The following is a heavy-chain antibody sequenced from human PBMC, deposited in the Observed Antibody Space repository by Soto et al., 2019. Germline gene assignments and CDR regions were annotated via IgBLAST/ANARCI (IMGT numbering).Heavy chain of an antibody. J-gene: IGHJ5*02. D-gene: IGHD3-10*01. CDR3: ARLRRPMVRGVIIKGNWFDP. V-gene: IGHV4-39*01. CDR2: IYYSGST. CDR1: GGSISSSSYD. Sequence: PSETLSLTCTVSGGSISSSSYDWGWIRQPPGKGLEWIGSIYYSGSTYYNPSLKSRVTISVDTSKNQFSLKLSSVTAADTAVYYCARLRRPMVRGVIIKGNWFDPWGQGTLVTVSS.